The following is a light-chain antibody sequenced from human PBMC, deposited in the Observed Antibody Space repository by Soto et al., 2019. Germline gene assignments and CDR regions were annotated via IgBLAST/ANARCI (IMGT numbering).Light chain of an antibody. CDR1: QSISNS. Sequence: DIQMTQSPSSLSASVGDRVTITCRASQSISNSLNWYQQKPGKAPNLLIYAASRLQSGVPSRFSGSGSGTDFTLTISSLQPEDFETFYCQQSYSTPRTFGQGTKLEIK. CDR3: QQSYSTPRT. J-gene: IGKJ2*01. V-gene: IGKV1-39*01. CDR2: AAS.